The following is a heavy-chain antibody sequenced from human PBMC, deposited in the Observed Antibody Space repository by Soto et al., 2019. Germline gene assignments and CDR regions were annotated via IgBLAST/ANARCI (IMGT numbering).Heavy chain of an antibody. V-gene: IGHV1-58*01. CDR3: VAELYSGGGCCSFDF. CDR1: GFTFTNSV. D-gene: IGHD2-21*02. J-gene: IGHJ3*01. Sequence: SVKVSWKNSGFTFTNSVVQWVRQAGGQRLEWIGWIIVASGRTNYAREVQERVTISRDTSTSTAYMELSGLRSEDTAVYYCVAELYSGGGCCSFDFWGQGTMVTVSS. CDR2: IIVASGRT.